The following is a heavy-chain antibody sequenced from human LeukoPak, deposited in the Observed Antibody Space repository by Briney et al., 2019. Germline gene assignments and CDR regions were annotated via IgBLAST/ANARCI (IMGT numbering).Heavy chain of an antibody. CDR3: TGSLYHCSGGACYREDSLGY. CDR2: IYYSGST. V-gene: IGHV4-39*07. J-gene: IGHJ4*02. CDR1: GGSISSSSYY. Sequence: ASETLSLTCTVSGGSISSSSYYWRWIRQPPGKGLEWIGSIYYSGSTYYNPSLKSRVTISVETSKNHFSLNLSSMTAADTAVYYCTGSLYHCSGGACYREDSLGYWGQGTLVTVTS. D-gene: IGHD2-15*01.